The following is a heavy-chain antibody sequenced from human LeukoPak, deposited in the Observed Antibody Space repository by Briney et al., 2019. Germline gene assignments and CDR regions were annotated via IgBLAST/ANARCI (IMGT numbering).Heavy chain of an antibody. CDR3: ATGDYYGSGSRDH. CDR1: RYTLTQLS. D-gene: IGHD3-10*01. CDR2: FDPEDGEA. Sequence: APVKVSFKVSRYTLTQLSMHWVRQAPGKGLVWGGGFDPEDGEAIYAQKFQGRVTMTEDTSTDTAYMELSSLRSEDTAVYYCATGDYYGSGSRDHWGQGTLVTVSS. V-gene: IGHV1-24*01. J-gene: IGHJ4*02.